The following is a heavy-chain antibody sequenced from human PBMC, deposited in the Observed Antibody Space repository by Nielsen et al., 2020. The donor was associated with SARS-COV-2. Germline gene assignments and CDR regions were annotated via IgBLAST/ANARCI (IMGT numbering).Heavy chain of an antibody. CDR2: IYYSGST. D-gene: IGHD6-19*01. J-gene: IGHJ4*02. V-gene: IGHV4-59*01. Sequence: SETLSHTCTVSGGSISSYYWSWIRQPPGKGLEWIGYIYYSGSTNYNPSLKSRVTISVDTSKNQFSLKLSSVTAADTAVYYCAREDGSGVDYWGQGTLVTVSS. CDR1: GGSISSYY. CDR3: AREDGSGVDY.